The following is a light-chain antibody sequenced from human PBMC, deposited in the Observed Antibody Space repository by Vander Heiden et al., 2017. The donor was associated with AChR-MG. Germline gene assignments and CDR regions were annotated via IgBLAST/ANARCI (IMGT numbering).Light chain of an antibody. CDR3: QQYNNWPPLT. CDR2: GAS. J-gene: IGKJ4*01. CDR1: QSVSSN. Sequence: EIVMTQSPATLSVSPGERATLSCRASQSVSSNLAWYQQKPGQAPRLLICGASTRATGIPARFSDSGSGTEFTLTISSLQSEDFAVYYCQQYNNWPPLTFGGGTKVEIK. V-gene: IGKV3-15*01.